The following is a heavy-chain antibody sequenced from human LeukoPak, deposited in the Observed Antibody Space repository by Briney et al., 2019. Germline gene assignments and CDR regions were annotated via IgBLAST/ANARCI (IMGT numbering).Heavy chain of an antibody. CDR2: ISGSGGST. V-gene: IGHV3-23*01. CDR3: AKDPRITMVRGVIKPEYFQH. D-gene: IGHD3-10*01. CDR1: GFTFSSYW. J-gene: IGHJ1*01. Sequence: PGGSLRLSCAASGFTFSSYWMSWVRQAPGKGLEWVSAISGSGGSTYYADSVKGRFTISRDNSTNTLYLQMNSLRAEDTAVYNCAKDPRITMVRGVIKPEYFQHWGQGTLVTVSS.